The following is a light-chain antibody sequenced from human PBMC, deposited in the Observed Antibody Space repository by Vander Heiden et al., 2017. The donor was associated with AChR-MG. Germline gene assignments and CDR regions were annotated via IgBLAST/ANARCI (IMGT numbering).Light chain of an antibody. CDR2: AEN. Sequence: NFMLTQPPSVSDSRGKPVTISCTGRGDSIASNYVQWYQQRPGSAPTTVIYAENQRPSGVSDRFSGSIGSSSNSASRAIFGLKTEDEAGDDCQSYDGSSWVFGGGTKLTVL. CDR3: QSYDGSSWV. CDR1: GDSIASNY. J-gene: IGLJ3*02. V-gene: IGLV6-57*02.